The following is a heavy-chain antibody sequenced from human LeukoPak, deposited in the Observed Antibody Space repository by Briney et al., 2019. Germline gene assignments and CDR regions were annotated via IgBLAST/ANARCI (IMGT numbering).Heavy chain of an antibody. Sequence: SETLSLTCAVYGGSFSGYYWSWIRQPPGKGLEWIGEINHSGSTNYNPSLKSRVTISVDTSKNQFSLKLSSVAAADTAVYYCARGREYCSGGSCYSLGHSVGFDYWGQGTLVTVSP. CDR3: ARGREYCSGGSCYSLGHSVGFDY. CDR2: INHSGST. V-gene: IGHV4-34*01. D-gene: IGHD2-15*01. CDR1: GGSFSGYY. J-gene: IGHJ4*02.